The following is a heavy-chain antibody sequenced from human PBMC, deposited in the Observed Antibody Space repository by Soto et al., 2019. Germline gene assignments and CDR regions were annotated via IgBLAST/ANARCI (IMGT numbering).Heavy chain of an antibody. D-gene: IGHD6-19*01. CDR3: ARSGASIAVAGIHYFDY. CDR1: GGSISSYY. V-gene: IGHV4-59*01. CDR2: IYYSGST. Sequence: SETLSLTCTVSGGSISSYYWSWIRQPPGKGLEWIGYIYYSGSTNYNPSLKSRVTISVDTSKNQFSLKLSSVTAADTAVYYCARSGASIAVAGIHYFDYWGQGTLVTAPQ. J-gene: IGHJ4*02.